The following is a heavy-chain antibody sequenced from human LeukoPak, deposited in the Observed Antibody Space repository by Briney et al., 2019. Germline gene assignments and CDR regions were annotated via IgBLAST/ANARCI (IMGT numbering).Heavy chain of an antibody. CDR1: GGSISSSSYY. CDR2: IYYSGST. Sequence: SETLSLTCTVSGGSISSSSYYWGWIRQPPGKGLEWIGSIYYSGSTYYNPSLESRVTISVDTSKNQFSLKLSSVTAADTAVYYCARGPQPMGSIDYWGQGTLVTVSS. J-gene: IGHJ4*02. V-gene: IGHV4-39*07. CDR3: ARGPQPMGSIDY. D-gene: IGHD1-1*01.